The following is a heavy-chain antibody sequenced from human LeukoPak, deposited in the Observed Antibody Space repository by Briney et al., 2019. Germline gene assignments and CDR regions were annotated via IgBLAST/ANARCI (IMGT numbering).Heavy chain of an antibody. J-gene: IGHJ6*02. CDR3: ARVSYGYYYGMDV. V-gene: IGHV3-66*01. CDR1: GFTVSSNY. Sequence: PGGSLRLSCAASGFTVSSNYMSWVRQAQGKGLEWVSVIYSGGSTYYADSVKGRFTISRDNSKNTLYLQMNSLRAEDMAVYYCARVSYGYYYGMDVWGQGTTVTVSS. CDR2: IYSGGST. D-gene: IGHD1-26*01.